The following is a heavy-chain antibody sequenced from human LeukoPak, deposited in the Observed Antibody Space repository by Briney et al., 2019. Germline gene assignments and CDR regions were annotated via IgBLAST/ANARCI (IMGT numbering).Heavy chain of an antibody. D-gene: IGHD2/OR15-2a*01. Sequence: KAGGSLRLSCAASGFSFMNAWMIRVRQAPGKGLEWVGRIKSNADGGTPDYAAPARGRFTISRDDSKNTLYLQMNSLKTEDTAVYYCTTFYHEYSPYWGRGTLVTVSS. V-gene: IGHV3-15*01. CDR1: GFSFMNAW. J-gene: IGHJ4*02. CDR2: IKSNADGGTP. CDR3: TTFYHEYSPY.